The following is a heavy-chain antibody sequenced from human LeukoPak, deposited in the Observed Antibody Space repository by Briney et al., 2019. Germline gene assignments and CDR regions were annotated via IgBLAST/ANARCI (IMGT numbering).Heavy chain of an antibody. V-gene: IGHV3-21*01. CDR2: ISGSSNYI. Sequence: GGSPRLSCAASGFTFNSYSMNWVRQAPGKGLEWVSSISGSSNYILYADSVKGRFTISRDSAKNSLYLQMNSLRAEDTAVYYCARGPPVDYWGQGTLLTVSS. CDR3: ARGPPVDY. J-gene: IGHJ4*02. CDR1: GFTFNSYS.